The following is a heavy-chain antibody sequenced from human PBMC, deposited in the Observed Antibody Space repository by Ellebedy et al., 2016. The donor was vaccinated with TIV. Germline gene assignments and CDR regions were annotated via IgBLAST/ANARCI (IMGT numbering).Heavy chain of an antibody. CDR2: ISHSGST. CDR3: ARYSSGWYSFDY. CDR1: GGSISSGYY. V-gene: IGHV4-38-2*02. Sequence: GSLRLXCTVSGGSISSGYYWGWIRQPPGKGLEWIGSISHSGSTYYNPSLKSRVTISVDTSKNQFSLKLSSVTAADTAVYSCARYSSGWYSFDYWGQGTLVTVSS. D-gene: IGHD6-19*01. J-gene: IGHJ4*02.